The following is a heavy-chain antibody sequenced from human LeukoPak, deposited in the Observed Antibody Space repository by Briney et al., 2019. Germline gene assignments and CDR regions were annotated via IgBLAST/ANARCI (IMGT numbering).Heavy chain of an antibody. D-gene: IGHD4-11*01. CDR3: ARGRFESNGDYDF. CDR2: IKQDGSEK. CDR1: GFTFSRHW. V-gene: IGHV3-7*01. Sequence: GGSLRLSCAASGFTFSRHWMNWVRQAPGKGLEWVANIKQDGSEKYSLDSLKGRFTISRDNAKNSVFLQMNSLRAEDTAVYYCARGRFESNGDYDFWGQGTLVTVSS. J-gene: IGHJ4*02.